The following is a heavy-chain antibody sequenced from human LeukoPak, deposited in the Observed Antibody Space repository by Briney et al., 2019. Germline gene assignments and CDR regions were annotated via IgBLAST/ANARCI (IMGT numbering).Heavy chain of an antibody. D-gene: IGHD6-19*01. CDR2: IKQDGSEK. CDR1: GFTFSSYW. CDR3: PRGAAAGIAVAGTYDY. V-gene: IGHV3-7*01. J-gene: IGHJ4*02. Sequence: GGSLRLSCAASGFTFSSYWMSWVRQAPGKGLEWVANIKQDGSEKYYVASVKGRFTLSRDNDKNSLYLQMNSLRAEDTAVYYCPRGAAAGIAVAGTYDYWGQGTLVTVSS.